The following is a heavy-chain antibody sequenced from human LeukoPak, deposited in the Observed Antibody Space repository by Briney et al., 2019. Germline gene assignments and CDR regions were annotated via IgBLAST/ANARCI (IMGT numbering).Heavy chain of an antibody. J-gene: IGHJ3*02. V-gene: IGHV3-15*01. Sequence: GGSLRLSCAASGFTFSNAWMSWVRQAPGKGLEWVGRIKSKTDGGTTDYAAPVKGRFTISRDDSKNTLYLQMNSLKTEDTAVYYCTTSLLTGYFAFDIWGQGTMVTVSS. D-gene: IGHD3-9*01. CDR3: TTSLLTGYFAFDI. CDR1: GFTFSNAW. CDR2: IKSKTDGGTT.